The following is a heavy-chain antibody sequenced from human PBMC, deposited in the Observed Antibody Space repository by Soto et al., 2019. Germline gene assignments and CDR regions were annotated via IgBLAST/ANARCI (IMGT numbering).Heavy chain of an antibody. J-gene: IGHJ3*01. CDR3: VRDHIWAFDF. Sequence: EVQLVESGGGLVQPGGSLRISCAASGFTFSSFALNWVRQAPGKGLEWISYISVTSGSIFYADSVKGRFTISRDDARNSLYLQMNTLRGEDTAVYFCVRDHIWAFDFWGRGTMVTVSS. CDR2: ISVTSGSI. V-gene: IGHV3-48*01. D-gene: IGHD2-21*01. CDR1: GFTFSSFA.